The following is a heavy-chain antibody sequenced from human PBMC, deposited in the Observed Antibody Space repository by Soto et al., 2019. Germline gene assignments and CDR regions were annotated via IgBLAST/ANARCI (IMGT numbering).Heavy chain of an antibody. Sequence: QDQLVQSGAGVKKPGASVKVSCKASGYTFTSYGISWVRQAPGQGLEWMGWISGYNGDTNYAQKLQGRVTMTTDTSTSTAYMELRSLRSDDTAVYYCARAPQTVAGAGIWYWGQGTLVTVSS. CDR2: ISGYNGDT. CDR1: GYTFTSYG. CDR3: ARAPQTVAGAGIWY. J-gene: IGHJ4*02. V-gene: IGHV1-18*04. D-gene: IGHD6-13*01.